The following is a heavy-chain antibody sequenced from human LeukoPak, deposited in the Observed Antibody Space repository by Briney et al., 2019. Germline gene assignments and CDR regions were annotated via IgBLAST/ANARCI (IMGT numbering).Heavy chain of an antibody. D-gene: IGHD6-13*01. J-gene: IGHJ6*02. CDR3: ARYDSSSWSRIMDV. CDR2: ISYDRSNK. CDR1: GFTFSSYA. V-gene: IGHV3-30*04. Sequence: PGGSLRLSCAASGFTFSSYAMHWVRQAPGKGLEWVAVISYDRSNKYYADSVKGRFTISRDNSKNTLYLQMNSLRAEDTAVYYCARYDSSSWSRIMDVWGQGTTVTVSS.